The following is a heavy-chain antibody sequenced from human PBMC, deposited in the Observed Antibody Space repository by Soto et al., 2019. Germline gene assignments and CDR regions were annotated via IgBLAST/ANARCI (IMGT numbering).Heavy chain of an antibody. J-gene: IGHJ4*02. CDR2: IVVGSGNT. Sequence: SVKVSCKASGFTFTSSAMQWVRQARGQRLEWIGWIVVGSGNTNYAQKFQERVTITRDMSTSTAYMELSSLRSEDTAVYYCAADYYYDILTGYYPSPRYWGQGTLVTVSS. V-gene: IGHV1-58*02. CDR3: AADYYYDILTGYYPSPRY. CDR1: GFTFTSSA. D-gene: IGHD3-9*01.